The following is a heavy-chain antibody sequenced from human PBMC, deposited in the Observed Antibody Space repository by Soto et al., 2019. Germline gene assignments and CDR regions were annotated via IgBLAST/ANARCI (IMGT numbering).Heavy chain of an antibody. J-gene: IGHJ4*02. Sequence: SETLSLTCTVSGGSISSYYWSWIRQPPGKGLEWIGYIYYSGSTNYNPSLKSRVTISVDTSKNQFSLKLSSVTAAATAVYYCARGRGCSGGSCYSGVVVDYWGQGTLVTVSS. CDR3: ARGRGCSGGSCYSGVVVDY. CDR2: IYYSGST. D-gene: IGHD2-15*01. V-gene: IGHV4-59*01. CDR1: GGSISSYY.